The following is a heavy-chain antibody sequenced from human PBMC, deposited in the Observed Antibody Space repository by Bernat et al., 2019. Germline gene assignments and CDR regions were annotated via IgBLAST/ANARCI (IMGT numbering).Heavy chain of an antibody. CDR2: IIPIFGTA. CDR1: GGTFSSYA. D-gene: IGHD2-2*01. J-gene: IGHJ6*03. CDR3: ARGVVVPAAINYYYYYMDV. Sequence: QVQLVQSGAEVKKPGSSVKVSCKASGGTFSSYAISWVRQAPGQGLEWMGGIIPIFGTANYAQKFQGRVTLTADESTSTAYMELSSLRSEDTAVYYCARGVVVPAAINYYYYYMDVWGKGTTVTVSS. V-gene: IGHV1-69*01.